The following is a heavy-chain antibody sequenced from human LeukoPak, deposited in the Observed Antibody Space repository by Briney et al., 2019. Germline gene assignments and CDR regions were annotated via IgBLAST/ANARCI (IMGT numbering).Heavy chain of an antibody. CDR3: ARDLELVYYNSTAYDY. V-gene: IGHV3-7*01. J-gene: IGHJ4*01. CDR2: IKQDASEK. Sequence: GGSLRLSCAVSGFPFTTYWMSWVRQAPGKGLEWVANIKQDASEKYYVDSVKGRFTISRDNAKNTLYLQMNSLRAEDTAVYYCARDLELVYYNSTAYDYWGHGTLVTVSS. D-gene: IGHD3-22*01. CDR1: GFPFTTYW.